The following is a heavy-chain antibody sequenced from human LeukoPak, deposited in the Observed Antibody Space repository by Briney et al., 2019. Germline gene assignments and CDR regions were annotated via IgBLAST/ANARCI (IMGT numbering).Heavy chain of an antibody. CDR1: GGSFSGYY. CDR3: AQNGYYFES. CDR2: INHSGTT. Sequence: PSETLSLTCAVYGGSFSGYYWSWIRQPSGKGLEWIGEINHSGTTNYNPSLKSRVAISVDTSKNQFSLKLSFVTAADTAVYYCAQNGYYFESWGQGTLATVSS. V-gene: IGHV4-34*01. D-gene: IGHD3-22*01. J-gene: IGHJ4*02.